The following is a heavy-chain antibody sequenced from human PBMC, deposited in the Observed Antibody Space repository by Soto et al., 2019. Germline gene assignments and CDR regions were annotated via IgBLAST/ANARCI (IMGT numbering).Heavy chain of an antibody. CDR2: IYYSGST. Sequence: QVQLQESGPGLVKPSQTLSLTCTVSGGSISSSGYNWSWIRQHPGKGLEWIGYIYYSGSTYYNPSLKSRVTXSLAXYXHQFSLKLSSVTAADTAVYFCARYGSGSYYPTTFDYWGQGTLVTVSS. V-gene: IGHV4-31*03. J-gene: IGHJ4*02. CDR3: ARYGSGSYYPTTFDY. D-gene: IGHD3-10*01. CDR1: GGSISSSGYN.